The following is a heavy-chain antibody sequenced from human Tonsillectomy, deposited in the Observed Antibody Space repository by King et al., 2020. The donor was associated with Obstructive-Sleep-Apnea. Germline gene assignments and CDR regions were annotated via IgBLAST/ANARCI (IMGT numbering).Heavy chain of an antibody. CDR1: GYTFINYG. CDR3: ARDRQQLVDY. J-gene: IGHJ4*02. CDR2: ISAYNGNT. V-gene: IGHV1-18*04. Sequence: QLVQSGAEVKKPGASVKVSCKASGYTFINYGFTWVRQAPGQALEWMGWISAYNGNTNFAQNLQGRVTMTTDTSTSTAYMELTSLRSDDTAVYYCARDRQQLVDYWGQGTLVTVSS. D-gene: IGHD6-13*01.